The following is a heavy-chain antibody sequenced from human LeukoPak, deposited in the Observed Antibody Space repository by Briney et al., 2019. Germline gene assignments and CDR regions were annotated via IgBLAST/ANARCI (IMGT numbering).Heavy chain of an antibody. V-gene: IGHV3-21*04. D-gene: IGHD4-17*01. CDR1: GFTFSSYS. J-gene: IGHJ4*02. Sequence: GGSLRLSCAASGFTFSSYSMNWVRQAPGKGLEWVSSISSSSSYIYYADSVKGRFTISRDNAKNSLYLQMNSLRAEDTAVYYCAKDRTVTTGRAHFDYWGQGTLVTVSS. CDR2: ISSSSSYI. CDR3: AKDRTVTTGRAHFDY.